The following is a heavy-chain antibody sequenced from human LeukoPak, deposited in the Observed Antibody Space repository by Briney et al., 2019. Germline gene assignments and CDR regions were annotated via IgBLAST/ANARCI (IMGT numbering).Heavy chain of an antibody. Sequence: PGKSLRLSCAASGFSFSNYGMHWVRQAPGKGLEWVAVIWYDGSSEHYVDSVKGRFTISRDNSKNTLYLQMNSLRAEDTAVYYCAKGIKNFYYYMDVWGKGTTVTVTS. J-gene: IGHJ6*03. CDR1: GFSFSNYG. CDR3: AKGIKNFYYYMDV. CDR2: IWYDGSSE. V-gene: IGHV3-33*06.